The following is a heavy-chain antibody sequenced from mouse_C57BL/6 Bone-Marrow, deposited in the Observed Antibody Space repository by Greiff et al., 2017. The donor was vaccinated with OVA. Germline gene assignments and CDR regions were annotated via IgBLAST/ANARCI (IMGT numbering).Heavy chain of an antibody. D-gene: IGHD1-1*01. CDR2: ISYDGSN. Sequence: EVQLQESGPGLVKPSQSLSLTCSVTGYSITSGYYWNWIRQFPGNKLEWMGYISYDGSNNYNPSLKNRISITRDTSKNQFFLKLNSVTTEDTATYYCARVPCSSYYFDYWGQGTTLTVSS. V-gene: IGHV3-6*01. CDR3: ARVPCSSYYFDY. CDR1: GYSITSGYY. J-gene: IGHJ2*01.